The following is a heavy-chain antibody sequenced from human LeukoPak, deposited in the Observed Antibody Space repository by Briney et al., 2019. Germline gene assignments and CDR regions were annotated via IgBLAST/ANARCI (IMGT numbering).Heavy chain of an antibody. CDR2: ISWNSGSI. CDR1: GFTFDDYA. CDR3: ASYYYGSGTSLGY. V-gene: IGHV3-9*01. D-gene: IGHD3-10*01. J-gene: IGHJ4*02. Sequence: GGSLRLSCAASGFTFDDYAMHWVRQAPGKGLEWVSGISWNSGSIGYADSVKGRFTISKDNAKNSLYLQMNSLRAEDTAVYYCASYYYGSGTSLGYWGQGTLVTVSS.